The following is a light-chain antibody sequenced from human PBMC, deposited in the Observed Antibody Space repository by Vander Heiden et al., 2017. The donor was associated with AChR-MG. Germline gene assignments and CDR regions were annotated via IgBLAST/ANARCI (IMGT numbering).Light chain of an antibody. CDR1: QSVLYSSNNKNY. V-gene: IGKV4-1*01. Sequence: DIVMTQSPDSLAVSLGERATINCKSSQSVLYSSNNKNYLAWYQQKPGQPPKLLIYWASTRESGVPDRFSGSGYGTDFTLTISSLQAEDVAVYYCQQDESTLALTFGGRTKVEIK. J-gene: IGKJ4*01. CDR2: WAS. CDR3: QQDESTLALT.